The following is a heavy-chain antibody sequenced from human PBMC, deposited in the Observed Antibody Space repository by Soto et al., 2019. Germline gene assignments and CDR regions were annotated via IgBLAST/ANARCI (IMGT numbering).Heavy chain of an antibody. Sequence: QVQLVQSGAEEKKPGASVKVSCKASGYTFTSYAMHWVRQAPGQRLEWMGWINAGNGNTKYSQKFQGRVTITRDTSASTAYMELSSLRSEDTAVYYCARAKKQWLVQANYFDYWGQGTLVTVSS. D-gene: IGHD6-19*01. CDR3: ARAKKQWLVQANYFDY. CDR1: GYTFTSYA. J-gene: IGHJ4*02. CDR2: INAGNGNT. V-gene: IGHV1-3*05.